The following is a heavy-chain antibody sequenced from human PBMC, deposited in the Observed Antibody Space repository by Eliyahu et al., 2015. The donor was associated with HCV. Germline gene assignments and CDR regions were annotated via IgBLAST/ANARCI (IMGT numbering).Heavy chain of an antibody. D-gene: IGHD6-13*01. CDR1: IXLXCAMG. Sequence: QVQLMESGGRRGPAWGVPETLLCSVWIXLXCAMGMHWVRQAPGKGLEWVAFIRYDGSNKYYADSVKGRFTISRDNSKNTLYLQMNSLRAEDTAVYYCAKEGAAGNRDFDYWGQGTLVTVSS. CDR3: AKEGAAGNRDFDY. CDR2: IRYDGSNK. V-gene: IGHV3-30*02. J-gene: IGHJ4*02.